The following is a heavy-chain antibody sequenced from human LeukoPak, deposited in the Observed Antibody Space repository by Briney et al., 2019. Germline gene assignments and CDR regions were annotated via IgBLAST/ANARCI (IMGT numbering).Heavy chain of an antibody. CDR3: ARDVPYYYGSGSSGTLGY. Sequence: PSETLSLTCTVSGGSISSGSYYWSWIRQPAGKGLEWIGRIYTSGSTNYNPSLKSRVTMSVDTSKNQFSLKLSSVTAADTAVYYCARDVPYYYGSGSSGTLGYWGQGTLVTVSS. V-gene: IGHV4-61*02. CDR2: IYTSGST. J-gene: IGHJ4*02. D-gene: IGHD3-10*01. CDR1: GGSISSGSYY.